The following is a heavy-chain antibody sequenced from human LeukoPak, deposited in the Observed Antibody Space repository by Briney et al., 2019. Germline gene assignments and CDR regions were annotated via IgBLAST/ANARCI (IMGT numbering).Heavy chain of an antibody. CDR1: GRSISGYY. D-gene: IGHD3/OR15-3a*01. J-gene: IGHJ4*02. CDR3: ARAKGDWYFRGSGPANFDY. CDR2: IYYSGST. V-gene: IGHV4-59*01. Sequence: SETLSLTCTVSGRSISGYYWSWIRQAPGKGLEWIGYIYYSGSTNYNPSLKSRVTISVDTSKNQFSLKLSSVTAADTAVYYCARAKGDWYFRGSGPANFDYWGQGTLVTVSS.